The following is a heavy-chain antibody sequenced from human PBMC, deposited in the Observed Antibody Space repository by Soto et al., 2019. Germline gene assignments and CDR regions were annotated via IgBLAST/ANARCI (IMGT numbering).Heavy chain of an antibody. D-gene: IGHD3-10*01. J-gene: IGHJ4*02. V-gene: IGHV3-23*01. CDR1: GFTFSSYA. CDR2: ISGSGGST. CDR3: AKAGSESGSRLNY. Sequence: GGSLRLSCAASGFTFSSYAMSWVRQAPGKGLEWVSGISGSGGSTYYADSVEGRLTISRDNSKNTLYLQMNSRRAEDTAIYYCAKAGSESGSRLNYWGQGTLVTVSS.